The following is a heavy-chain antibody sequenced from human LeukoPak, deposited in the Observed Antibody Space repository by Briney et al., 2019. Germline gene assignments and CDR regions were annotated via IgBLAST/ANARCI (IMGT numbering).Heavy chain of an antibody. J-gene: IGHJ3*02. V-gene: IGHV3-21*01. CDR3: ARTSITGTKVVDI. CDR2: ISSSSSYI. D-gene: IGHD1-7*01. Sequence: GGSLRLSCAASGFTFSSYSMTWVRQAPGKGLEWVSSISSSSSYIYYADSVKGRFTISRDNAKNSLYLQMNSLSAEDTAVYYCARTSITGTKVVDIWGQGTMVTVSS. CDR1: GFTFSSYS.